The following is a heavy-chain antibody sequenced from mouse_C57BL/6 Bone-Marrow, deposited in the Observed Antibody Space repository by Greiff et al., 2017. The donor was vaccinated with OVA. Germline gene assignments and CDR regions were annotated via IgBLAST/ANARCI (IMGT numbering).Heavy chain of an antibody. CDR1: GYTFTSYW. J-gene: IGHJ3*01. CDR3: ARSRGGFAY. V-gene: IGHV1-69*01. Sequence: VQLQQPGAELVMPGASVKLSCKASGYTFTSYWMHWVKQRPGQGLEWIGEIDPSDSYTNYNQKLKGKSTLTIDKSSSTAYMQLSSLTSEDSAVYYCARSRGGFAYWGQGTLVTVSA. CDR2: IDPSDSYT.